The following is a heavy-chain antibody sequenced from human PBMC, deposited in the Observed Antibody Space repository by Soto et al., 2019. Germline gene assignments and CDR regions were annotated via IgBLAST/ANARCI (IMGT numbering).Heavy chain of an antibody. Sequence: GGSLRLSCAASGFTFSSYGMHWVRQAPGKGLEWVAVISYDGSNKYYADSVKGRFTISRDNSKNTLYLQMNSLRAEDTAVYYCTKALSLPPSSGWYDYYGMDVWGQGTTVTVSS. V-gene: IGHV3-30*18. CDR1: GFTFSSYG. CDR3: TKALSLPPSSGWYDYYGMDV. CDR2: ISYDGSNK. D-gene: IGHD6-19*01. J-gene: IGHJ6*02.